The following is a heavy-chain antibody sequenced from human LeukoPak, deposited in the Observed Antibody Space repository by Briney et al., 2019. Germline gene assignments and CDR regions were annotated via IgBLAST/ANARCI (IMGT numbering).Heavy chain of an antibody. CDR3: AKDPSEASYSSSWYVDY. V-gene: IGHV3-23*01. CDR2: ISGSGGST. D-gene: IGHD6-13*01. Sequence: GGSLRLSCAASGFTFSSYAMSWVRQAPGKGLEWVSAISGSGGSTYYADSVKGRFTISRDNSKNTLYLQMNSLRAEDTAVYYCAKDPSEASYSSSWYVDYWGQGTLVTVSS. J-gene: IGHJ4*02. CDR1: GFTFSSYA.